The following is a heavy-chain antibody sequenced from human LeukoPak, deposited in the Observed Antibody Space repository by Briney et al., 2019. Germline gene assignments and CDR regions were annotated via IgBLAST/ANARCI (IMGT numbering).Heavy chain of an antibody. V-gene: IGHV4-34*01. CDR3: ARHGTAVAGYWSY. J-gene: IGHJ4*02. CDR2: INHSGST. CDR1: GGSFSGYY. Sequence: SETLSLTCAVYGGSFSGYYWSWIRQPPGKGLEWIGEINHSGSTNYNPSLKSRVTISVDTSKNQFSLKLSSVTAADTAVYYCARHGTAVAGYWSYRGQGTLVTVSS. D-gene: IGHD6-19*01.